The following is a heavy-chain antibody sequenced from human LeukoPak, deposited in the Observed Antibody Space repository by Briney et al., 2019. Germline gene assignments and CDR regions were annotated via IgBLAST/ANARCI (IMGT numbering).Heavy chain of an antibody. CDR1: GFTFSSYS. Sequence: GGSLRLSCAASGFTFSSYSMNWVRQAPGKGLEWVSSISSSSSYIYYADSVKGRFTISRDNAKNSLHLQMNSLRAEDTAVYYCASSYGSGSFDIWGQGTMVTVSS. J-gene: IGHJ3*02. CDR3: ASSYGSGSFDI. V-gene: IGHV3-21*01. CDR2: ISSSSSYI. D-gene: IGHD3-10*01.